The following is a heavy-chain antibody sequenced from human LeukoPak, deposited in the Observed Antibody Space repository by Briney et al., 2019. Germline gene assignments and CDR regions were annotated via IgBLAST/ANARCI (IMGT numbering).Heavy chain of an antibody. V-gene: IGHV4-30-2*01. J-gene: IGHJ5*02. D-gene: IGHD6-6*01. CDR1: GGSISSGGYY. Sequence: SQTLSLTCTVSGGSISSGGYYWSWIRQPPGKGLEWIGYIYHSGGTYYNPSLKSRVTISVDRSKNQFSLKLSSVTAADTAVYYCARDGRWRSIAARSATPQFDPWGQGTLVTVSS. CDR2: IYHSGGT. CDR3: ARDGRWRSIAARSATPQFDP.